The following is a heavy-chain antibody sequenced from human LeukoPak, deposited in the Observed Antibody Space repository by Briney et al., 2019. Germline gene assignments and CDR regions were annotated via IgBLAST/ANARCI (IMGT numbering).Heavy chain of an antibody. CDR3: ARNFRSYYGKRYYFYYYYMDV. D-gene: IGHD1-26*01. V-gene: IGHV1-2*02. J-gene: IGHJ6*03. CDR1: GYTFTGYY. CDR2: INPNSGGT. Sequence: GASVKVSCKASGYTFTGYYMHWVRQAPGQGLEWMGWINPNSGGTNYAQKFQGRVTMTRDTSISTAYMELSRLRSDDTAVYYCARNFRSYYGKRYYFYYYYMDVWGKGTTVTVSS.